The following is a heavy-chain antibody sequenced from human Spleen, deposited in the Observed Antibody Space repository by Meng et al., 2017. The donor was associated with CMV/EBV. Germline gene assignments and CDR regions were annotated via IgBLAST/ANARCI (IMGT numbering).Heavy chain of an antibody. CDR2: INSAGNTI. D-gene: IGHD3-10*01. V-gene: IGHV3-11*01. J-gene: IGHJ5*02. CDR3: ARVSGTTYFGELLGWFDP. Sequence: GGSLRLSCAASGFTFSNYWMSWVRQAPGKGLEWVSYINSAGNTIYYADSVKGRFTISRDNAKSSLYLQMNSLTAADTAVYYCARVSGTTYFGELLGWFDPWGQGTLVTVSS. CDR1: GFTFSNYW.